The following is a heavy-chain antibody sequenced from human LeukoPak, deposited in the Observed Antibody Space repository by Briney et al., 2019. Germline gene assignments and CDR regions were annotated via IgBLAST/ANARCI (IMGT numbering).Heavy chain of an antibody. CDR1: GGSISSGDYY. V-gene: IGHV4-61*02. CDR3: ACWSGWTDY. D-gene: IGHD3-3*01. Sequence: SQTLSLTCTVSGGSISSGDYYWSWIRQPPGKGLEWIGRIYTSGSTNYNPSLKSRVTISVDTSKNQFSLKLSSVTAADTAVYYCACWSGWTDYWGQGTLVTVSS. CDR2: IYTSGST. J-gene: IGHJ4*02.